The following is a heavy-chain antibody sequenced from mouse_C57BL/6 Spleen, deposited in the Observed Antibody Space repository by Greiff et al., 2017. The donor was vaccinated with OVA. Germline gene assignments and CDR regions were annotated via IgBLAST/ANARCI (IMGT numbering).Heavy chain of an antibody. CDR2: IYPGDGDT. V-gene: IGHV1-80*01. CDR1: GYAFSSYW. J-gene: IGHJ2*01. D-gene: IGHD3-3*01. Sequence: VKLQESGAELVKPGASVKISCKASGYAFSSYWMNWVKQRPGKGLEWIGQIYPGDGDTNYNGKFKGKATLTADKSSSTAYMQLSSLTSEDSAVYFCARSGGQNRFDYWGQGTTLTVSS. CDR3: ARSGGQNRFDY.